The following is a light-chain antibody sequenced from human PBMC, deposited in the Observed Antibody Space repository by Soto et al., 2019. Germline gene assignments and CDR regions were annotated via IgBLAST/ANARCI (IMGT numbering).Light chain of an antibody. J-gene: IGLJ2*01. CDR3: AAWDDSLNGVV. Sequence: QSVLTQPPSASGTPGQRVTISCSGSSSNIGSNTVNWYQQLPRTAPKLLIYSNNHRPSGVPDRFSGSKSGSSASLAISGLQSEDEADYYCAAWDDSLNGVVFGGVTKLTVL. CDR1: SSNIGSNT. V-gene: IGLV1-44*01. CDR2: SNN.